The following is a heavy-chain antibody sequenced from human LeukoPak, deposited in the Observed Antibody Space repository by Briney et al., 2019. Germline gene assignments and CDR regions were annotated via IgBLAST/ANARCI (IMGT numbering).Heavy chain of an antibody. CDR2: ISSSGSTI. CDR1: GFTFSDYY. V-gene: IGHV3-11*01. D-gene: IGHD3-22*01. CDR3: ARVGNDSSGYSENYYYYGMDV. Sequence: GGSLRLSCAASGFTFSDYYMSWIRQAPGKGLEWVSYISSSGSTIYYADSVKGRFTISRDNAKNSLYLQMNSLRAEDTAVYYCARVGNDSSGYSENYYYYGMDVWGQGTTVTVSS. J-gene: IGHJ6*02.